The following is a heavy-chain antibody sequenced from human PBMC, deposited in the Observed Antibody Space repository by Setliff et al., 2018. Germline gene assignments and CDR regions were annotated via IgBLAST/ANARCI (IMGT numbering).Heavy chain of an antibody. D-gene: IGHD3-10*01. CDR1: GDSINPYY. J-gene: IGHJ6*03. Sequence: SETLSLTCSVSGDSINPYYWTWIRQPPGKGLEWIGFIYYSGATTYNPSLKSRVTISVDTSKNQFSLNLNSVTAADTAVYYCARYRNYIGAGSSEIDYYYYYYMDVWGKGTTVTVSS. CDR2: IYYSGAT. V-gene: IGHV4-59*01. CDR3: ARYRNYIGAGSSEIDYYYYYYMDV.